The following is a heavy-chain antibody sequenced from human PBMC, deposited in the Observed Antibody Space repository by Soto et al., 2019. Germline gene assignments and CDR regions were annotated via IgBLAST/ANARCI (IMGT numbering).Heavy chain of an antibody. D-gene: IGHD3-3*01. CDR1: GYSFTSYW. CDR2: IYPGDSDT. Sequence: GESLKISCKGSGYSFTSYWIGWVRQMPGKGLEWMGIIYPGDSDTRYSPSFQGQVTISADKSISTAYLQWSSLKASDTAMYYCARLAVFGVVISHYYYYGMDVWGQGTTVTVSS. V-gene: IGHV5-51*01. J-gene: IGHJ6*02. CDR3: ARLAVFGVVISHYYYYGMDV.